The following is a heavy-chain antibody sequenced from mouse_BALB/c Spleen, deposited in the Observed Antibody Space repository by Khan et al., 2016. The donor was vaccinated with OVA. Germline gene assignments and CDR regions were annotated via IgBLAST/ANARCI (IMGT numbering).Heavy chain of an antibody. CDR1: GYSITSDYA. CDR2: IHYSGST. Sequence: EVQLQESGPGLVKPSQSLSITCTVTGYSITSDYAWNWIRQFPGNKLEWMGYIHYSGSTSYIPSLKSRISITRDTSKNQFFLHLNSVTSEDTATYYWARGRAYWGQGTLVTVSA. V-gene: IGHV3-2*02. J-gene: IGHJ3*01. CDR3: ARGRAY. D-gene: IGHD3-3*01.